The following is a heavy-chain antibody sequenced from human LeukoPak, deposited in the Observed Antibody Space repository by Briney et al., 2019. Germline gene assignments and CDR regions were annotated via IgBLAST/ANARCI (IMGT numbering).Heavy chain of an antibody. Sequence: SETLFLTCTVSGGSISSGDYYWSWIRQPPGKGLEWIGYIYYSGSTYYNPSLKSRVTISVDTSKNQFSLKLSSVTAADTAVYYCARANYYDSSGQYYFDYWGQGTLVTVSS. V-gene: IGHV4-30-4*01. CDR1: GGSISSGDYY. CDR3: ARANYYDSSGQYYFDY. J-gene: IGHJ4*02. D-gene: IGHD3-22*01. CDR2: IYYSGST.